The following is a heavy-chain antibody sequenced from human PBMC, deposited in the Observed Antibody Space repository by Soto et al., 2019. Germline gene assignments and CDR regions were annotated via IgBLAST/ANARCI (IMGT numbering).Heavy chain of an antibody. V-gene: IGHV1-69*06. CDR2: IIPISGTA. Sequence: GASVKVSCKASGGGNVRDYRTTWVRRAPGQGLEWMGGIIPISGTANYAQKFQGRVTITADTSKNQFSLQLNSVTPDDTAVYYCARENGAAAQAHYYYGMDVWGQGPTVTVSS. CDR3: ARENGAAAQAHYYYGMDV. D-gene: IGHD2-2*01. CDR1: GGGNVRDYR. J-gene: IGHJ6*02.